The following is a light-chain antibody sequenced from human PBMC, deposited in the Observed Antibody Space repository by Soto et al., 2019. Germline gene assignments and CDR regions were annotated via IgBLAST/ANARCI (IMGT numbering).Light chain of an antibody. CDR2: DVS. Sequence: QSVLTQPASVSGSPGQSITISCTGTSSVVGGYNYVSWYQQHPGKAPKLMIYDVSNRPSGVSNRFSGSKSGNTASLTISGLQAEDEADYYCSSYTSSSTLEVFGTGTKVTVL. J-gene: IGLJ1*01. CDR3: SSYTSSSTLEV. CDR1: SSVVGGYNY. V-gene: IGLV2-14*01.